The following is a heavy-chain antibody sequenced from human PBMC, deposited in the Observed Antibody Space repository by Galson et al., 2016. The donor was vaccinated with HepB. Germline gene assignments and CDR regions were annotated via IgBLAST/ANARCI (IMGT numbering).Heavy chain of an antibody. V-gene: IGHV3-48*01. CDR3: ARGDGFKCDY. CDR2: ISSRSTTI. J-gene: IGHJ4*02. D-gene: IGHD5-24*01. CDR1: GFTFSSYT. Sequence: SLRLSCAASGFTFSSYTMNWVRQAPGKGLKWVSTISSRSTTICYTDSVKGRFTISRDNAKNSLYLEMNSLRAEDTAVYYCARGDGFKCDYWGQGTLLTVSS.